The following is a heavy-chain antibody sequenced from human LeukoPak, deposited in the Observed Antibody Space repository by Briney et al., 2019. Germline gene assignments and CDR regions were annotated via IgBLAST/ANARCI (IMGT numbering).Heavy chain of an antibody. J-gene: IGHJ5*02. CDR1: GFTFSTYG. V-gene: IGHV3-33*01. D-gene: IGHD6-13*01. Sequence: PGGSLRLSCAASGFTFSTYGMHWVRQAPGKGLEWVAFIWFDGDNKYYADSVKGRFTISRDNSKNTLYLQMNSLRAEDTAVYYCARPGIAAAGTPKDFNWFDPWGQGTLVTVSS. CDR2: IWFDGDNK. CDR3: ARPGIAAAGTPKDFNWFDP.